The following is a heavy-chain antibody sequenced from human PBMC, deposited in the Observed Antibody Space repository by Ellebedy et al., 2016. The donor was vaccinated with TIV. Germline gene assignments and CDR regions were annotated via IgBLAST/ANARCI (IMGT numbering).Heavy chain of an antibody. D-gene: IGHD1-26*01. V-gene: IGHV3-30*03. CDR2: ISKDGSKK. CDR3: ARHGRGLDS. J-gene: IGHJ4*02. Sequence: GESLKISCAASGFSFNTYAMHWVRQAPGKGLEWVAVISKDGSKKYYADSVKGRFSMSRDNSKNALFLQMSSLRPEDTAVYYCARHGRGLDSWGQGTLVTVSS. CDR1: GFSFNTYA.